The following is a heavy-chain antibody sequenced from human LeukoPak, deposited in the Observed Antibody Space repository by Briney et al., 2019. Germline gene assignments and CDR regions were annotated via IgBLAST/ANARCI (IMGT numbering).Heavy chain of an antibody. CDR1: GFTLSSSW. D-gene: IGHD3-16*01. J-gene: IGHJ4*02. CDR3: ARVYVGSTTTCPYDY. V-gene: IGHV3-7*01. Sequence: GGSLRLSCAASGFTLSSSWMSWVRQAPGKGLEWVANIKQDGGEKYYVDSVKGRFTISRDNAKNTLYLQMNSLRAEDTAVYYCARVYVGSTTTCPYDYWGQGTLVTVSS. CDR2: IKQDGGEK.